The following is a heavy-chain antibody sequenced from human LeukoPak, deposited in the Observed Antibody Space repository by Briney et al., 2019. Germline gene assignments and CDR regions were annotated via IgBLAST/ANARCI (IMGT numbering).Heavy chain of an antibody. D-gene: IGHD1-14*01. J-gene: IGHJ4*02. CDR1: GFTFSNYW. CDR3: ARQGPLGNFDY. V-gene: IGHV3-74*01. Sequence: GGSLRLSCAAPGFTFSNYWMHWVRQAPGKGLAWVARIKSDGTTTSDADSVKGRFTISRDNAKNTLYLQMTSLRADDTALYYCARQGPLGNFDYWGQGTLVTVSS. CDR2: IKSDGTTT.